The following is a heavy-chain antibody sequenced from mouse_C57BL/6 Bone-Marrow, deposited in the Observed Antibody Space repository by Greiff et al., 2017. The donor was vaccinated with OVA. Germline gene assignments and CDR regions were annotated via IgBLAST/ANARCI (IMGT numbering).Heavy chain of an antibody. Sequence: EVQLLQSGGGLVKPGGSLKLSCAASGFTFSSYAMPWVRQTPEKRLEWVATISDGGSYTYYPDNVKGRFTISRDNAKNNLYLQLSHLKSEDTAMYYCERRGSNWSWFAYWGQGTLVTVSA. D-gene: IGHD4-1*01. CDR3: ERRGSNWSWFAY. CDR1: GFTFSSYA. V-gene: IGHV5-4*01. CDR2: ISDGGSYT. J-gene: IGHJ3*01.